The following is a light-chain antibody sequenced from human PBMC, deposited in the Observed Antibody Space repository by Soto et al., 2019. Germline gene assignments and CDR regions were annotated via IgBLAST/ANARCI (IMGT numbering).Light chain of an antibody. CDR2: GAS. J-gene: IGKJ4*01. Sequence: EMVMTQSPDTLSVSPGERATLSCRASQSVSNNLAWYQQKAGQAPRLLMYGASTRATGIPARFSGSGSGTEFTLTISSLQSEDFAVYYCQQYNNWPLTFGGGTKVDIK. V-gene: IGKV3-15*01. CDR1: QSVSNN. CDR3: QQYNNWPLT.